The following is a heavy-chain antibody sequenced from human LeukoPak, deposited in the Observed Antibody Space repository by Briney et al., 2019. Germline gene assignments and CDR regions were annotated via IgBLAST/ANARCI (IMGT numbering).Heavy chain of an antibody. CDR1: GGSISSYY. CDR3: ARGFLGDYFGSGSYYVFDY. CDR2: FYTSGST. V-gene: IGHV4-4*07. Sequence: SETLSLTCTVSGGSISSYYWSWIRQPAGKGLEWIGRFYTSGSTKYNPSLKSRVTMSEDTSKNQFSLKLSSVTAADTVMYYCARGFLGDYFGSGSYYVFDYWGQGTLVTVSS. D-gene: IGHD3-10*01. J-gene: IGHJ4*02.